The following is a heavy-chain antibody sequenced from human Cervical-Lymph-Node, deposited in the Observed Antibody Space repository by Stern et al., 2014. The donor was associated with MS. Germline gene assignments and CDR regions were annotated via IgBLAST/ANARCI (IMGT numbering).Heavy chain of an antibody. CDR1: GYTFTNYY. J-gene: IGHJ4*02. D-gene: IGHD4-17*01. Sequence: QVQLVQSGAEVKKPGASVKVSCKASGYTFTNYYIHWVRQAPGQGLEWMGWIDPNSGGINYAQKSQGRVTMTRDTSISTAYMELSRLTSDDTAVYYCARGRGDARPYYFDYWGQGTLVTVSS. CDR3: ARGRGDARPYYFDY. CDR2: IDPNSGGI. V-gene: IGHV1-2*02.